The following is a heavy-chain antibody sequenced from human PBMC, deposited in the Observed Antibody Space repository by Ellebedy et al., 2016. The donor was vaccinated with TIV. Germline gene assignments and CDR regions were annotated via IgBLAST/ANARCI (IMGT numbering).Heavy chain of an antibody. CDR2: IYRDNST. Sequence: GGSLRLXXAASGFTVSSKYMSWVRQAPGKGLEWVSVIYRDNSTYYADSVKGRFTISRHNSKNTLYLQMNSLRAEDTAVYYCARGPSGYVSWFDPWGQGTLVTVSS. CDR3: ARGPSGYVSWFDP. D-gene: IGHD5-12*01. CDR1: GFTVSSKY. J-gene: IGHJ5*02. V-gene: IGHV3-53*04.